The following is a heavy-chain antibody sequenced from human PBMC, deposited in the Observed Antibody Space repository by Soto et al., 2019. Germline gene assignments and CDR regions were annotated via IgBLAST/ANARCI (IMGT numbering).Heavy chain of an antibody. CDR3: ARAIVSTITGYYYYGMDV. D-gene: IGHD5-12*01. CDR1: GFTFSSYS. CDR2: ISSSSSYI. Sequence: GGSLRLSCAASGFTFSSYSMNWVRQAPGKGLEWVSSISSSSSYIYYADSVKGRFTISRDNAKNSLYLQMNSLRAEDTAVYYCARAIVSTITGYYYYGMDVWGQGTTVTVSS. V-gene: IGHV3-21*01. J-gene: IGHJ6*02.